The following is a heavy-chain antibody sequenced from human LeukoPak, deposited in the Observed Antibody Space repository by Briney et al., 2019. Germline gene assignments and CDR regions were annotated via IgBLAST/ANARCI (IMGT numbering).Heavy chain of an antibody. V-gene: IGHV3-15*01. CDR1: GLTFINAW. CDR2: IQSTTDGGTP. D-gene: IGHD1-14*01. CDR3: TSGVGTLDY. J-gene: IGHJ4*02. Sequence: GGSLRLSCAASGLTFINAWMTWVRQAPGKGLEWVGRIQSTTDGGTPDYAIPVKGRFTISRDDSKNTLYLQMNSLKTEDTAVYYCTSGVGTLDYWGQGALVTVFS.